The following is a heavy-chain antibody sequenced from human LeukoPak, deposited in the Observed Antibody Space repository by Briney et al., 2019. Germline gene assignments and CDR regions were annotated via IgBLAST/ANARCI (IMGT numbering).Heavy chain of an antibody. CDR1: GFTFSNYW. J-gene: IGHJ4*02. Sequence: GGSLRLSCAASGFTFSNYWMCWVRQAPGKGLEWVANINQDGSEKYYADSVKGRFTISRDNAKNTLYLQMNSLRAEDTAVYYCAKGSWDIVVVPAAIEFDYWGQGTLVTVSS. CDR2: INQDGSEK. CDR3: AKGSWDIVVVPAAIEFDY. D-gene: IGHD2-2*01. V-gene: IGHV3-7*03.